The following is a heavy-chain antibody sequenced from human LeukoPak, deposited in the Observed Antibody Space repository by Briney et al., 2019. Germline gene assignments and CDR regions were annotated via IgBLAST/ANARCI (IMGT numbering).Heavy chain of an antibody. Sequence: PGRSLRLSCAASGFTLRCYGLPWVRQAPGKGLEWVAVIRHDGSNRDSADSVKGRFTISRDNSKNPLYLQIHSLRAEDPPVYSCAKANDYQQLRITSAVYWGQGTLVTVSS. V-gene: IGHV3-33*03. D-gene: IGHD2-2*01. CDR3: AKANDYQQLRITSAVY. CDR2: IRHDGSNR. CDR1: GFTLRCYG. J-gene: IGHJ4*02.